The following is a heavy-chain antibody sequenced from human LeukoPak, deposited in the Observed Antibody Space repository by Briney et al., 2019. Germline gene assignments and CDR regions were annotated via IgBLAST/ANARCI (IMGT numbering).Heavy chain of an antibody. Sequence: GASVKVSCKASGYTFTSYGISWVRQAPGQGLEWMGWISAYNGNTNYAQKLQGRVTMTTDTSTSTAYMELRSLRSDDTAVYYFSSISSAITPYGMDVWGQGTTVTVSS. V-gene: IGHV1-18*01. CDR3: SSISSAITPYGMDV. D-gene: IGHD5/OR15-5a*01. CDR2: ISAYNGNT. J-gene: IGHJ6*02. CDR1: GYTFTSYG.